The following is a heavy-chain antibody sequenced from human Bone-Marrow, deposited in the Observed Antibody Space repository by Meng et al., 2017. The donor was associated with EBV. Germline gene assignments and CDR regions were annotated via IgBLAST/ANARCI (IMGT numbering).Heavy chain of an antibody. Sequence: QVQLQESGPGLVKPSQTLYRNCAFSGGPINSGGFNWSWIRQPPGRGREWIGHVSDTGSTYYTPSLRGRLKIVLDTSKNQFSLKLNSVTAADTAVYYCARDYLEQRPGGFDPWGQGTRVTVYS. CDR3: ARDYLEQRPGGFDP. CDR2: VSDTGST. J-gene: IGHJ5*02. CDR1: GGPINSGGFN. D-gene: IGHD6-25*01. V-gene: IGHV4-30-4*01.